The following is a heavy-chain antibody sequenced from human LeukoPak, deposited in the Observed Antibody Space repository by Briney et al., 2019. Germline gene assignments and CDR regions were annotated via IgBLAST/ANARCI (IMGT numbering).Heavy chain of an antibody. CDR2: IYYSGST. D-gene: IGHD1-26*01. J-gene: IGHJ4*02. Sequence: PSETLSLTCTVSGGSISNGDHYWSWIRQHPGKGLEWIGYIYYSGSTYYNPSLKSRVTISVDTSKNQFSLKLSSVTAADTAVYYCARDGAQGSFDYWGQGTLVTVSS. CDR1: GGSISNGDHY. V-gene: IGHV4-31*03. CDR3: ARDGAQGSFDY.